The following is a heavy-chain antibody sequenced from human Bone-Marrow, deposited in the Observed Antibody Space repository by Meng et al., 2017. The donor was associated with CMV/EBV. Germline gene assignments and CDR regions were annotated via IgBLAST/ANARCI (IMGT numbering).Heavy chain of an antibody. D-gene: IGHD3-22*01. V-gene: IGHV4-38-2*02. J-gene: IGHJ4*02. CDR3: ARAEYFYDSSGLGRDPTYFDY. Sequence: SETLSLTCTVSGYSISSGYYWGWIRQPPGKGLEWIGSIYHSGNSYYNPSLKSRVTISVDTSKNQFSLKLRSVTAADTAVYSCARAEYFYDSSGLGRDPTYFDYGGRGTLVTVSS. CDR1: GYSISSGYY. CDR2: IYHSGNS.